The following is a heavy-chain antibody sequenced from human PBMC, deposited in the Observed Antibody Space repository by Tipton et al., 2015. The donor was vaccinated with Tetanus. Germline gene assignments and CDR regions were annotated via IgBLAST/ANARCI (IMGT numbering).Heavy chain of an antibody. J-gene: IGHJ5*02. CDR3: ATGYATGWYREPRFAP. V-gene: IGHV3-23*01. CDR2: ISGTGQIT. Sequence: SLRLSCAASGFTITNFPMTWVRQAPGKGLEWLSLISGTGQITYYADSVKGRFAISRDISKNTFYLQMSSLRTEDTALYFCATGYATGWYREPRFAPWGQGDLVTVSS. CDR1: GFTITNFP. D-gene: IGHD6-19*01.